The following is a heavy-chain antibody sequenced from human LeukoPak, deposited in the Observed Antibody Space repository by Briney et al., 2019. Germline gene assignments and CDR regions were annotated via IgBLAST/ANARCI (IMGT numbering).Heavy chain of an antibody. D-gene: IGHD3-22*01. CDR2: IIAIFGTA. CDR1: GGTFSSYA. J-gene: IGHJ4*02. V-gene: IGHV1-69*05. Sequence: SVKVSCKASGGTFSSYAISWVREAPGQGLEWMGGIIAIFGTANYAQKFQGRVTITTDESTSTAYMELSSLRSEDTAVYYCASNSPSYYYDSSGYADYWGQGTLVTVSS. CDR3: ASNSPSYYYDSSGYADY.